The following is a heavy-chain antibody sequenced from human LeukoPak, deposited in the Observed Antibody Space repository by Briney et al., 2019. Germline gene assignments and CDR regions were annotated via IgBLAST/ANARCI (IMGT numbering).Heavy chain of an antibody. CDR2: INHSGIT. D-gene: IGHD3-3*01. V-gene: IGHV4-34*01. CDR3: ARVPPRSYDFWSDYQPVSY. J-gene: IGHJ4*02. Sequence: SETLSLTSAVYGGSFSGYYWTWIRQPPGKGLDWIGKINHSGITNYNPSLKSQVTISVDTSKNQFSLKLSSVTAADTAVYYCARVPPRSYDFWSDYQPVSYWGQGTLVTVSS. CDR1: GGSFSGYY.